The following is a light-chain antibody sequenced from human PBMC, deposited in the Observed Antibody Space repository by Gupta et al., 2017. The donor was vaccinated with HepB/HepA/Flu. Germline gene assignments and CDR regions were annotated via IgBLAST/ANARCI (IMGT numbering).Light chain of an antibody. V-gene: IGKV3-20*01. CDR1: QSVSSSY. CDR2: GAS. CDR3: QQYGSSLPWT. J-gene: IGKJ1*01. Sequence: EIVLTQSTGTLSLSPRERATLSCRASQSVSSSYLAWYQQKPGQAPRLLIYGASSRATGIPDRFSGSGSGTDFTLTISRLEPEDFAVYYCQQYGSSLPWTFGQGTKVEIK.